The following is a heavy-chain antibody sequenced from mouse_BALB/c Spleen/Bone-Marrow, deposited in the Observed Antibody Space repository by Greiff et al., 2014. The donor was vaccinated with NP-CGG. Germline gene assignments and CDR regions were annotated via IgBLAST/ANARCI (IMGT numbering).Heavy chain of an antibody. Sequence: DVHLVESGPGLVKPSQSLSLTCTVTGYSITSDYAWNWIRQFPGNKLEWMGYISYSGSTSYNPSLKSRISFTRDTSKNQFFLQLNSVTTEDTATYYCARYDYDVGYFDYWGQGTTLTVSS. J-gene: IGHJ2*01. CDR1: GYSITSDYA. D-gene: IGHD2-4*01. CDR3: ARYDYDVGYFDY. CDR2: ISYSGST. V-gene: IGHV3-2*02.